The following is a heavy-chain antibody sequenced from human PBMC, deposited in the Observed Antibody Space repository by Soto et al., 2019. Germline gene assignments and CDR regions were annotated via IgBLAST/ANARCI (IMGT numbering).Heavy chain of an antibody. CDR3: ARTYCSSASCYGLYYFGMDV. CDR2: IYYSGST. V-gene: IGHV4-61*01. CDR1: SGSVSSHSYY. D-gene: IGHD2-2*01. J-gene: IGHJ6*02. Sequence: SETLSLTCTVSSGSVSSHSYYWSWIRQPPGKGLEWIGYIYYSGSTYYNPSLKSQVTISVDTSKNQFSLKLRSVTAADTAVYYCARTYCSSASCYGLYYFGMDVWGQGTTVTVSS.